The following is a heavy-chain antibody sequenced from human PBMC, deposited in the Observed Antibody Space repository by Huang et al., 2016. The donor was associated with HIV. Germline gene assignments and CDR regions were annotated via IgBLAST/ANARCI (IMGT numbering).Heavy chain of an antibody. CDR2: INHGGST. Sequence: QVQINQWGAGLLKPSETLSLTCAVYGGSFSGYYWNWIRQPPGKGVEWIGKINHGGSTNHNPFLKGRFTILVDGSSNQYSLQVRSVTHSYPARHYSELVELRITLSGPLVPGGPGTLVTVSS. CDR1: GGSFSGYY. CDR3: ELVELRITLSGPLVP. D-gene: IGHD6-19*01. J-gene: IGHJ4*02. V-gene: IGHV4-34*03.